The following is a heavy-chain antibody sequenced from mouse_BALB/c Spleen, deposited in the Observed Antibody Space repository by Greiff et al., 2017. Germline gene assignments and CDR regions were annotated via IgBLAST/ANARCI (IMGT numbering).Heavy chain of an antibody. CDR3: ARRGYYDYDGAWFAY. CDR2: IYPGDGDT. J-gene: IGHJ3*01. D-gene: IGHD2-4*01. V-gene: IGHV1-87*01. Sequence: QVQLQQSGAELARPGASVKLSCKASGYTFTSYWMQWVKQRPGQGLEWIGAIYPGDGDTRYTQKFKGKATLTADKSSSTAYMQLSSLASEDSAVYYCARRGYYDYDGAWFAYWGQGTLVTVSA. CDR1: GYTFTSYW.